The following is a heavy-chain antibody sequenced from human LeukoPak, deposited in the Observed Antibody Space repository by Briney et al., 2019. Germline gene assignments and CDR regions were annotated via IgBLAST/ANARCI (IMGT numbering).Heavy chain of an antibody. CDR3: ARESPIYYFDY. Sequence: SVKVSCKASGGTFSSYAISWVRQAPGQGLEWMGRIIPILGIANYAQKFQGRVTITADKSTSTAYMELSSLRSEDTAVYYCARESPIYYFDYWGQGTLVTVSS. D-gene: IGHD3-3*01. J-gene: IGHJ4*02. CDR1: GGTFSSYA. V-gene: IGHV1-69*04. CDR2: IIPILGIA.